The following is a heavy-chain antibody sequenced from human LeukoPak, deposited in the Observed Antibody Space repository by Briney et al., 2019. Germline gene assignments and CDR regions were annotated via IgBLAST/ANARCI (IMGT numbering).Heavy chain of an antibody. Sequence: ASGKVSCKASGYTFTGYYMHWVRQAPGQGLEWMGWINPNSGGTNYAQKFQGRVTMTRDTSISTAYMELSRLRSDDTAVYYCARAYVLRYFDWLPGYWGQGTLVTVSS. D-gene: IGHD3-9*01. V-gene: IGHV1-2*02. CDR3: ARAYVLRYFDWLPGY. CDR2: INPNSGGT. J-gene: IGHJ4*02. CDR1: GYTFTGYY.